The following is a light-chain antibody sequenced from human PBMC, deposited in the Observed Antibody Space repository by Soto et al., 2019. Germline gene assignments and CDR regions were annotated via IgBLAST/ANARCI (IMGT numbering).Light chain of an antibody. J-gene: IGKJ4*01. CDR1: QNINSY. V-gene: IGKV1-16*01. CDR2: DAT. CDR3: QKYERYTPS. Sequence: DIQMTQSPSSLSASVGDRVTIICRASQNINSYLAWFQQKPRKAPKSLIYDATSLQSGVPSRFRGSGSGTYFSHTISSLQPEEAATYYGQKYERYTPSFGGGTKLEI.